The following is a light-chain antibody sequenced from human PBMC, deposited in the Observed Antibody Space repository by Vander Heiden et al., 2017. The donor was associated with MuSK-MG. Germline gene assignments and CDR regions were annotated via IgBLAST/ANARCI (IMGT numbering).Light chain of an antibody. V-gene: IGKV1-5*03. Sequence: DIQLTQSPSTLPASVGDRVTITCRASQSISSWLAWYQQKPGRAPKLLIYKASTLESGVPSRFSGSGSGTEFTLTITSLQPDDLATYHCQQYNSIPLTCGGGTKVEIK. CDR3: QQYNSIPLT. CDR2: KAS. CDR1: QSISSW. J-gene: IGKJ4*01.